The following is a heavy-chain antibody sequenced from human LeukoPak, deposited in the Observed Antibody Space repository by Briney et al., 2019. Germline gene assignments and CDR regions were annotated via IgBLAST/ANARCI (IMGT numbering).Heavy chain of an antibody. D-gene: IGHD6-19*01. CDR2: IWYDGSNK. Sequence: PGGSLRLSCAASGFTFSSYGMHWVRQAPGKGLEWVAVIWYDGSNKYYADSVKGRFTISRDNSKNTLYLLMNSLRAEDTAVYYCATSGWWGYFDYWGQGTLVTVSS. V-gene: IGHV3-33*01. CDR3: ATSGWWGYFDY. CDR1: GFTFSSYG. J-gene: IGHJ4*02.